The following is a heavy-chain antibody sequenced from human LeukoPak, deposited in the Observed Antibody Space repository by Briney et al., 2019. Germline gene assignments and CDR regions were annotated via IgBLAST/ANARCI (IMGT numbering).Heavy chain of an antibody. CDR1: GFTFSDYY. CDR3: AKDHVEQLVRYYYGMDV. CDR2: ISSSGSTI. Sequence: GGSLRLSCAASGFTFSDYYMSWIRQAPGKGLEWVSYISSSGSTIYYADSVKGRFTISRDNSKNTLYLRMNSLRAEDTAVYYCAKDHVEQLVRYYYGMDVWGQGTTVTVSS. D-gene: IGHD6-13*01. J-gene: IGHJ6*02. V-gene: IGHV3-11*04.